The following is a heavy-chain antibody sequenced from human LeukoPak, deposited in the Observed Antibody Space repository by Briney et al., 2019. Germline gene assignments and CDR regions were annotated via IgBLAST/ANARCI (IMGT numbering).Heavy chain of an antibody. Sequence: GGSLRLSCAVSGFIFSTYWMHWVRQAPGKGLVWVSRINSDGSSTSYADSVKGRFTISRDNAKNTLYLQMNSLRAGDTAVYYCARSLTYYYDSSGSPLDYWGQGTLVTVSS. CDR1: GFIFSTYW. V-gene: IGHV3-74*01. CDR3: ARSLTYYYDSSGSPLDY. D-gene: IGHD3-22*01. CDR2: INSDGSST. J-gene: IGHJ4*02.